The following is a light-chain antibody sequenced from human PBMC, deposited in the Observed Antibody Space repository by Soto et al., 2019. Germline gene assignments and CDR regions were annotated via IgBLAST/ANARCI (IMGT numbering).Light chain of an antibody. V-gene: IGLV1-40*01. Sequence: QSVLTQPPSVSGAPGQRVTISCTGSSSNIGAGYDVHWYQQLPGTAPKLLIYANTNRPSGVPDRFSGSQSGTSASLAITGLQAEDEAGYYCQSYDSSLSGSGVFGTGTKLTVL. CDR1: SSNIGAGYD. CDR3: QSYDSSLSGSGV. J-gene: IGLJ1*01. CDR2: ANT.